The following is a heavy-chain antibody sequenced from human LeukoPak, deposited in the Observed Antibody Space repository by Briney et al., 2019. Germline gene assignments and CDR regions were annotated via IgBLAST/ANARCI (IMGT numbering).Heavy chain of an antibody. Sequence: ASVKVSCKASGYTLTGYYMHWVRQAPGQGLEWMGWINPNSGGTNYAQKFQGRVTMTRDTSISTAYMELSRLRSDDTAVYYCARDQAVGDYGDNDGAFDIWGQGTMVTVSS. J-gene: IGHJ3*02. D-gene: IGHD4-17*01. CDR3: ARDQAVGDYGDNDGAFDI. CDR2: INPNSGGT. CDR1: GYTLTGYY. V-gene: IGHV1-2*02.